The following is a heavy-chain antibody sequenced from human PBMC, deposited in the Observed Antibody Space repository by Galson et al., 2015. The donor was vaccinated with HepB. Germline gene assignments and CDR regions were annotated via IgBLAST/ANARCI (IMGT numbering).Heavy chain of an antibody. J-gene: IGHJ5*02. D-gene: IGHD1-14*01. V-gene: IGHV5-51*07. CDR1: GYSFTSYW. Sequence: SGAEVKKPGESLKISCKGSGYSFTSYWIGWVHQMPGKGLEWMGIIYPGDSDTRYSPSFQGQVTISADKSISTAYLQWGSLKASDTAMYYCARITSRKRGWFDPWGQGTLVTVSS. CDR2: IYPGDSDT. CDR3: ARITSRKRGWFDP.